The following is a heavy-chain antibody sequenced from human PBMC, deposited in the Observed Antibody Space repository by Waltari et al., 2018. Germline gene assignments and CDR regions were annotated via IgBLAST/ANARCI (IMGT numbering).Heavy chain of an antibody. CDR1: GFTFSSYA. CDR3: ASRRYCSSTSCRYWYFDL. Sequence: EVQLLESGGGLVQPGGSLRLSCAASGFTFSSYAMSWVRQAPGTGLEWVSAISGSGGSTYYADSVKGRFTISRDNSKNTLYLQMNSLRAEDTAVYYCASRRYCSSTSCRYWYFDLWGRGTLVTVSS. CDR2: ISGSGGST. D-gene: IGHD2-2*01. J-gene: IGHJ2*01. V-gene: IGHV3-23*01.